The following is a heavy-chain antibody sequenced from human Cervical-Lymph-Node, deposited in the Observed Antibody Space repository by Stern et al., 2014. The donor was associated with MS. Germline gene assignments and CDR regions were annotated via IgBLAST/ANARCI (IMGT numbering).Heavy chain of an antibody. Sequence: EVQLVESGAEVKKPGESLKISCKGSGYSFTSYWIGWVRQLPGKGLGGMGIIYPGDSDTRYSPSFQGQVTISADKSISTAYLQWSSLKASDTAMYYCARQGAHCSSTSCYLGPFDYWGQGTLVTVSS. J-gene: IGHJ4*02. CDR2: IYPGDSDT. D-gene: IGHD2-2*01. V-gene: IGHV5-51*01. CDR1: GYSFTSYW. CDR3: ARQGAHCSSTSCYLGPFDY.